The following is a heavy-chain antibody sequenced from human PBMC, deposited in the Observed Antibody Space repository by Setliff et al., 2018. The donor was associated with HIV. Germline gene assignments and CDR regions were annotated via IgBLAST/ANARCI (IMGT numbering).Heavy chain of an antibody. CDR3: ARTSAGGQENDY. D-gene: IGHD3-10*01. Sequence: GGSLRLSCAASGFSFGSNWMSWVRQAPGKGLEWVANIKQDGSEKYYVDSVKGRFTISRDNAKNSLYLQDNIVRADDTALYYCARTSAGGQENDYWGQGTLVTVSS. V-gene: IGHV3-7*03. CDR1: GFSFGSNW. J-gene: IGHJ4*02. CDR2: IKQDGSEK.